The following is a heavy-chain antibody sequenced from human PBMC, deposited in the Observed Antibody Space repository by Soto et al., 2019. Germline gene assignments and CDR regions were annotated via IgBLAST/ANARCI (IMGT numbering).Heavy chain of an antibody. D-gene: IGHD3-10*02. J-gene: IGHJ4*02. V-gene: IGHV3-30*02. Sequence: GGSLRLSCVGSGLILSHNGMHWVRQTPGKGLEWVAFMSYDGSDTFYADSVKGRFTISRDNSKNTLFLHMSNLRAEDTAMYYCTIVRVADSALDHLGQGTLVTVSS. CDR3: TIVRVADSALDH. CDR1: GLILSHNG. CDR2: MSYDGSDT.